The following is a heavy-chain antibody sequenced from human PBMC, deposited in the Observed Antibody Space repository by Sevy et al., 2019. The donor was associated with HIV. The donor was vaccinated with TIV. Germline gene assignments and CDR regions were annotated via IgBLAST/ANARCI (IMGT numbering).Heavy chain of an antibody. D-gene: IGHD7-27*01. Sequence: SETLSLTCTVSGGCISSYYWSWIRQPPGKGLESIGYIYYSGSTNYNPSLKSRVTISVDTSKNQFSLKLSSVTAADTAVYYCARHGNWGFSDYWGQGALVTVSS. J-gene: IGHJ4*02. CDR3: ARHGNWGFSDY. CDR2: IYYSGST. V-gene: IGHV4-59*08. CDR1: GGCISSYY.